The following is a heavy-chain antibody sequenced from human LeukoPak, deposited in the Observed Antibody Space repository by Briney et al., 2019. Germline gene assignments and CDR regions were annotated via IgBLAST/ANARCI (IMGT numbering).Heavy chain of an antibody. Sequence: GGSLRLSCAASGFTFSSYAMSWVRQAPGKGLEWVSAISGSGGSTYYADSVKGRFTISRDNSKNTLYLQMNSLRAKDTAVYYCAKGLYYYDSSGSYYFDYWGQGTLVTVSS. CDR2: ISGSGGST. CDR3: AKGLYYYDSSGSYYFDY. V-gene: IGHV3-23*01. CDR1: GFTFSSYA. D-gene: IGHD3-22*01. J-gene: IGHJ4*02.